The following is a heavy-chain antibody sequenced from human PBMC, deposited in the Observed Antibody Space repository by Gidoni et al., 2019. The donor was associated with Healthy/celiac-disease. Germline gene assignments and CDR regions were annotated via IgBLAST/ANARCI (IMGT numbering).Heavy chain of an antibody. CDR2: ISSSGSTI. CDR3: ARGVGATRPFGLGAEYFQH. J-gene: IGHJ1*01. Sequence: EVQLVESGGGLVQPGGSLRLSCAASGFTFSSYEMNWVRQAPGKGLEGVSYISSSGSTIYYADSGKGRFTISRDNAKNSLYLQMNSLRAEDTAVYYCARGVGATRPFGLGAEYFQHWGQGTLVTVSS. CDR1: GFTFSSYE. D-gene: IGHD1-26*01. V-gene: IGHV3-48*03.